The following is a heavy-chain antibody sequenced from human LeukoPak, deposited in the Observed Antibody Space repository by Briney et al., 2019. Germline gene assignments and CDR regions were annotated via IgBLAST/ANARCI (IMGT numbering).Heavy chain of an antibody. CDR2: INGNADST. Sequence: GGSLRLSCAASGFTFSSYAMSWVRQAPGKGLEWVSGINGNADSTYYADSVKGRFTISRDNSKNTLYLQMNSLRAEDTAVYYCANVRYKYGKDYWGQGTLVTVSS. CDR1: GFTFSSYA. J-gene: IGHJ4*02. D-gene: IGHD2/OR15-2a*01. V-gene: IGHV3-23*01. CDR3: ANVRYKYGKDY.